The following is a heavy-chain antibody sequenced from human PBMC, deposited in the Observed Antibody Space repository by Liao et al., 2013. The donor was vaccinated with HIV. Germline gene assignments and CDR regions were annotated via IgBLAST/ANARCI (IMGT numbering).Heavy chain of an antibody. CDR2: INHSGST. CDR3: AREVATIMWVANY. CDR1: GGSFSGYY. Sequence: QVQLQQWGAGLLKPSETLSLTCAVYGGSFSGYYWSWIRQPPGKGLEWIGEINHSGSTNYNPSLKSRVTISVDTSKNQFSLKLSSVTAADTAVYYCAREVATIMWVANYWGQGTLVTVSS. D-gene: IGHD5-12*01. J-gene: IGHJ4*02. V-gene: IGHV4-34*01.